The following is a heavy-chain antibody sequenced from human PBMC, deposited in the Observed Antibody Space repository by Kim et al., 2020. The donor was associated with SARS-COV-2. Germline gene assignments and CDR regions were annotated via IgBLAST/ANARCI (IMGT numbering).Heavy chain of an antibody. D-gene: IGHD6-13*01. V-gene: IGHV1-69*13. CDR2: IIPIFGTA. Sequence: SVKVSCKASGGTFSSYAISWVRQAPGQGLEWMGGIIPIFGTANYAQKFQGRVTITADESTSTAYMELSSLRSEDTAVYYCASKTTAAGTAEYFQHWGQGTLVTVSS. CDR3: ASKTTAAGTAEYFQH. J-gene: IGHJ1*01. CDR1: GGTFSSYA.